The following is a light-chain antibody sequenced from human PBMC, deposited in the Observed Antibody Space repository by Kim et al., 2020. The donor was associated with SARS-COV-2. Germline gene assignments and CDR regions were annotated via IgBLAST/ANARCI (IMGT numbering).Light chain of an antibody. J-gene: IGLJ2*01. CDR3: ATWDDSLNAVV. Sequence: QSVLTQPPSASGTPGQRVTISCSGSTSIIGKNAVDWYHQLPGTAPKLLIYTNNQRPSGVPDRVSGSKSGTSASLAISGLQSEDEAAYFCATWDDSLNAVVFGGGTQLTVL. V-gene: IGLV1-44*01. CDR1: TSIIGKNA. CDR2: TNN.